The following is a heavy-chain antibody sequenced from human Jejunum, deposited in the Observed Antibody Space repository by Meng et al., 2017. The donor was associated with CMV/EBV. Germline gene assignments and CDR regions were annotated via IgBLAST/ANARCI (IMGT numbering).Heavy chain of an antibody. J-gene: IGHJ5*02. D-gene: IGHD3-3*01. CDR2: INPGTGDT. V-gene: IGHV1-2*02. Sequence: YTFTGSYMHWVRQAPGQGLEWMGWINPGTGDTNYAQNFQGRVTLTRDTSINTGYVDLTRLTSDDTAVFYCARIIDNDFWDGSRFDPWGHGTLVTVSS. CDR1: YTFTGSY. CDR3: ARIIDNDFWDGSRFDP.